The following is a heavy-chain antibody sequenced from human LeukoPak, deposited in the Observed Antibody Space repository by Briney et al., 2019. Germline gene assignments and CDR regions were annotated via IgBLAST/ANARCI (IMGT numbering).Heavy chain of an antibody. CDR1: DDSFSSHY. V-gene: IGHV4-59*11. D-gene: IGHD5-12*01. CDR2: ISYIGST. J-gene: IGHJ4*02. Sequence: SETLSLTCAVSDDSFSSHYWTWIRQPPGKGLEWIGYISYIGSTNYNPSLKSRVTISIDTSKNQFSLKLTSVTAADTAVYYCARGHGYSGHALAYWGQGILVTVSS. CDR3: ARGHGYSGHALAY.